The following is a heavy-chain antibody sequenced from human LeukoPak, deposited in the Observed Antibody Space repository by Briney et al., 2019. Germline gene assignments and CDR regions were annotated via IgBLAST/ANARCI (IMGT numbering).Heavy chain of an antibody. D-gene: IGHD6-19*01. V-gene: IGHV1-2*06. CDR2: INPNSGGT. J-gene: IGHJ3*02. CDR3: ASPVAGTRALDI. CDR1: GYTFTGYY. Sequence: ASVKVSCKASGYTFTGYYMHWVRQAPGQGLEWMGRINPNSGGTNYAQKFQGRVTMTRDTSISTAYMELSRLRSDDTAVYYCASPVAGTRALDIWGQGTMVTVSS.